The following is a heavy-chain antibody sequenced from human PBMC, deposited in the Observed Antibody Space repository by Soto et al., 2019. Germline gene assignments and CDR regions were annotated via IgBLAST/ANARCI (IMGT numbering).Heavy chain of an antibody. CDR1: GGSISSYY. V-gene: IGHV4-59*01. Sequence: SETLSLTCTVSGGSISSYYWSWIRQPPGKGLEWIGYIYYSGSTNYNPSLKSRDTISVDTSKNQFSLKLSSGTAADTAVYYCARGDPTYMVRGVIPFDYWGQGTLVTVSS. J-gene: IGHJ4*02. D-gene: IGHD3-10*01. CDR2: IYYSGST. CDR3: ARGDPTYMVRGVIPFDY.